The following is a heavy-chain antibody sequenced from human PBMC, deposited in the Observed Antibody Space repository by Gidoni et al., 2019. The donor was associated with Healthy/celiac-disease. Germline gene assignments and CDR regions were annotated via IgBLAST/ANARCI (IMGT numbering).Heavy chain of an antibody. CDR3: AKSGGAAADY. Sequence: EVQLLESGGVLVQPGGSLRLSCAASGFTFSSYAMSWLRQAPGKVLAWVTAISGSGSSTYYADSVKGRFTISRDNSKNTLYLQMNSLRAEDTAVYDCAKSGGAAADYWGQGTLVTVSS. CDR1: GFTFSSYA. CDR2: ISGSGSST. D-gene: IGHD6-13*01. V-gene: IGHV3-23*01. J-gene: IGHJ4*02.